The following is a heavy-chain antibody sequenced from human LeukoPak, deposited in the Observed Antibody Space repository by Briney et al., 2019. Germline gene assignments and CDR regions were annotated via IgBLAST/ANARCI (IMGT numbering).Heavy chain of an antibody. J-gene: IGHJ4*02. D-gene: IGHD1-14*01. CDR2: ISYDGSKK. Sequence: PGGSLRLSCAASGFTVSSNYMSWVRQAPGKGLEWVAVISYDGSKKYYADSVKGRFTISRDNSKNSLYLQMNSLRAEDTAVYYCAKEGYNMGFDYWGQGTLVPVSS. V-gene: IGHV3-30*18. CDR3: AKEGYNMGFDY. CDR1: GFTVSSNY.